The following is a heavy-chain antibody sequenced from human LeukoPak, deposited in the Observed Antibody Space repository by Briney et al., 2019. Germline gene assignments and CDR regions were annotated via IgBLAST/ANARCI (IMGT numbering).Heavy chain of an antibody. Sequence: ASVKVSCKASGYTFTSYGISWVRQAPGQGLEWMGWISAYNGNTNYAQKLQGRVTMTTDTSTSTAYMELRSLRSEDTAVYYCATDTKRGYSYGYNYWGQGTLVTVSS. CDR3: ATDTKRGYSYGYNY. V-gene: IGHV1-18*01. D-gene: IGHD5-18*01. CDR1: GYTFTSYG. CDR2: ISAYNGNT. J-gene: IGHJ4*02.